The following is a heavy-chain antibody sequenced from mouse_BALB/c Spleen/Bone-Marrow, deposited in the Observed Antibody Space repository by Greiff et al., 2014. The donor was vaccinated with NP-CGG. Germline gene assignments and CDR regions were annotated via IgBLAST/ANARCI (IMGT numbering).Heavy chain of an antibody. J-gene: IGHJ3*01. CDR2: IYPGSGST. CDR3: AGFSQPGLLAY. D-gene: IGHD3-1*01. V-gene: IGHV1-55*01. CDR1: GYNFTSYW. Sequence: VQLQQSGAELVKPGTSVKLSCKASGYNFTSYWINWVKLRPGQGLEWIGDIYPGSGSTNYNEKFKSKATLTVDTSSSTAYMQLSCLASDSSAPDDCAGFSQPGLLAYWGQGTLVTVSA.